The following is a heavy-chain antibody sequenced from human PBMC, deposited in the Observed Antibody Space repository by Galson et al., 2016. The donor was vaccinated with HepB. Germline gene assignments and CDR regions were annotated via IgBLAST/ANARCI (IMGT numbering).Heavy chain of an antibody. J-gene: IGHJ4*02. CDR1: GYSFTSHW. V-gene: IGHV5-51*01. CDR3: ARQRSGLSSHYLDY. CDR2: IYPDDSDT. Sequence: QSGAEVKKPGESLTISCQVAGYSFTSHWIGWVRQRPGEGLEWMGIIYPDDSDTRHSPSFQGQVTTSADKTTSTAYLQWSSLKASDTAMYYCARQRSGLSSHYLDYWGQGTLVTVSS. D-gene: IGHD3-3*01.